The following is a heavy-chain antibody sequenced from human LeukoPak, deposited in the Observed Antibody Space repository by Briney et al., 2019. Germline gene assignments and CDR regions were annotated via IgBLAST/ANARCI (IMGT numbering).Heavy chain of an antibody. V-gene: IGHV3-30*02. CDR3: AKDGAAALSYYYYYYMDV. CDR1: GFTFSSYG. CDR2: IRYDGSNK. D-gene: IGHD6-13*01. J-gene: IGHJ6*03. Sequence: GGSLRLSCAASGFTFSSYGMHWVRQAPGKGLEWVAFIRYDGSNKYYADSVKGRFTISRDNSKNTLYLQMNSLRAEDTAVYYCAKDGAAALSYYYYYYMDVWGKGTTVTVSS.